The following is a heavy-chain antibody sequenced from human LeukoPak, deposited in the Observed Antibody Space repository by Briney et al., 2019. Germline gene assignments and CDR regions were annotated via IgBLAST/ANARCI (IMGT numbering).Heavy chain of an antibody. CDR2: INHSGST. CDR1: GGSFSGYY. Sequence: SETLSLTCAVYGGSFSGYYWSWIRQPPGKGLEWIGEINHSGSTNYNPSLKSRVTISVDTSKNQFSLKLSSVTAADTAVYYCARVHPGLRFDYWGQGTLVTVSS. D-gene: IGHD4-17*01. CDR3: ARVHPGLRFDY. J-gene: IGHJ4*02. V-gene: IGHV4-34*01.